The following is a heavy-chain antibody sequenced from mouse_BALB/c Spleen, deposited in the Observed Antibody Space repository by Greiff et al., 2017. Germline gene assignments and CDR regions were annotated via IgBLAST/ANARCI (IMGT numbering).Heavy chain of an antibody. CDR1: GFTFSDYY. D-gene: IGHD3-1*01. Sequence: DVQLVESGGGLVKPGGSLKLSCAASGFTFSDYYMYWVRQTPEKRLEWVATISDGGSYTYYPDSVKGRFTISRDNAKNNLYLQMSSLKSEDTAMYYCARDHSSGPAWFAYWGQGTLVTVSA. CDR2: ISDGGSYT. J-gene: IGHJ3*01. CDR3: ARDHSSGPAWFAY. V-gene: IGHV5-4*02.